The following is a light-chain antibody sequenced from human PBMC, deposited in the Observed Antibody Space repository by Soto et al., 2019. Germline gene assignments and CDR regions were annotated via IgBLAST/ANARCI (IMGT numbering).Light chain of an antibody. CDR1: QHITSY. J-gene: IGKJ2*01. Sequence: DLPMTQSPSSLSASVGDRVTLTCRASQHITSYLNWYQQKPGKAPKLLIYAASNLQSGVPSRFSGSGSGTDFTLTISTLQPEDFATYYCQQSYSTPYTFGQGTKLEIK. V-gene: IGKV1-39*01. CDR3: QQSYSTPYT. CDR2: AAS.